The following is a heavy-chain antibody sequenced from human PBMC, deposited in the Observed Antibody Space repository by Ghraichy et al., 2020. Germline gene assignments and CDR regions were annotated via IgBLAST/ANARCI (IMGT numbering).Heavy chain of an antibody. Sequence: SETLSLTCAVSGASVSSDTHYWGWIRQPPGKGLEWIGYIYYDGTTRYHPSLRSRLTISLDRSDNQLSLNLRSATAADTAVYYCARDKRDSSDSWFDSWGQGTLVTVSS. CDR1: GASVSSDTHY. J-gene: IGHJ5*01. CDR3: ARDKRDSSDSWFDS. D-gene: IGHD3-22*01. CDR2: IYYDGTT. V-gene: IGHV4-61*01.